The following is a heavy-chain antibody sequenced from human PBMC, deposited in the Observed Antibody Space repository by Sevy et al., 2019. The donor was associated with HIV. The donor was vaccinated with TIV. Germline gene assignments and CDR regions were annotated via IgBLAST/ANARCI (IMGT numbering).Heavy chain of an antibody. CDR1: GFTFSCFS. CDR3: ALERLSSDVAEYFEN. V-gene: IGHV3-30-3*01. J-gene: IGHJ1*01. CDR2: ISYDGSNE. Sequence: GSLRLSCAASGFTFSCFSMHWVRQAPGKGLEWVATISYDGSNEHYADSVKGRFTISRDNSKNALYLQMNSLRAEDTAVYSCALERLSSDVAEYFENWGQGTLVTVSS. D-gene: IGHD1-1*01.